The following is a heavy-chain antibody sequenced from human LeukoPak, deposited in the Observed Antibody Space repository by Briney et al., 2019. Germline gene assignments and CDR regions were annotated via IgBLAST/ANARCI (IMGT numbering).Heavy chain of an antibody. Sequence: ASVKVSCKASGGTFSSYAISWVRQAPGQGLEWMGGIIPIFGTANYAQKFQGRVTITTDESTSTAYMELSSLRSEDTAVYYCARDHSLDYDILTGYPSGAFDIWGQGTMVTVSS. CDR3: ARDHSLDYDILTGYPSGAFDI. J-gene: IGHJ3*02. D-gene: IGHD3-9*01. V-gene: IGHV1-69*05. CDR2: IIPIFGTA. CDR1: GGTFSSYA.